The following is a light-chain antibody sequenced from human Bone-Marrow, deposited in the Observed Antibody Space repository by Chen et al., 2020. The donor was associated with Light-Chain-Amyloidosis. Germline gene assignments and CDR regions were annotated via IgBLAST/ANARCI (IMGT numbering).Light chain of an antibody. CDR2: EDD. Sequence: NFMLTQPPSVSESPGKTVIISCTRSSGSIATNYVQWYQQRPGSSPTTVIYEDDQRPSGVPERFSGSIDRSSNSASLTISGLKTEDEADYYCQSYQGSSQGVFGGGTKLTVL. CDR1: SGSIATNY. CDR3: QSYQGSSQGV. J-gene: IGLJ3*02. V-gene: IGLV6-57*01.